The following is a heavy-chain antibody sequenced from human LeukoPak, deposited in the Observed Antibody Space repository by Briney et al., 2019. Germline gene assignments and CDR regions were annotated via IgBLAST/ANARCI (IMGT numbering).Heavy chain of an antibody. D-gene: IGHD3-10*01. V-gene: IGHV3-53*01. CDR1: GFTVSSNS. CDR2: IYSDNT. J-gene: IGHJ4*02. Sequence: PGGSLRLSCTVSGFTVSSNSMSWVRQAPGKGLEWVSFIYSDNTHYSDSVKGRFTISRDNSKNTLYLQMNSLRVEDTAVYYCARDGYGSGFGDYFDYWGQGTLVTVSS. CDR3: ARDGYGSGFGDYFDY.